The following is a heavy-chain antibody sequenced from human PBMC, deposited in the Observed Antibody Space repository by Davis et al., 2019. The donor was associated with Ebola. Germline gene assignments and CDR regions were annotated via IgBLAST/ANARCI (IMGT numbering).Heavy chain of an antibody. Sequence: PSETLSLTCTVSGVTVTSYYWTWIRQPPGKGLEWIGCVYHSGTTNYNPSPKSRVTISVETSKNQFSLNLNSVAAADTAVYYCARISPTGYYHYGMDVWGQGTTVTVSS. CDR3: ARISPTGYYHYGMDV. D-gene: IGHD1-14*01. CDR2: VYHSGTT. V-gene: IGHV4-59*02. J-gene: IGHJ6*02. CDR1: GVTVTSYY.